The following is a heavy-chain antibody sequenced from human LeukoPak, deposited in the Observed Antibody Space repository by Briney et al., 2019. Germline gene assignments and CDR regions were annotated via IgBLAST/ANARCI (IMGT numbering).Heavy chain of an antibody. V-gene: IGHV1-2*02. J-gene: IGHJ4*02. Sequence: ASVKVSCKASGYTFTGYYMHWVRQAPGPGLEWMGWINTNSGGTNYAQKFQGRVTMTRDTSISTAYMELSRLRSDDTAVYYCASDLYSSGWYPIPFDYWGQGTLVTVSS. CDR2: INTNSGGT. D-gene: IGHD6-19*01. CDR1: GYTFTGYY. CDR3: ASDLYSSGWYPIPFDY.